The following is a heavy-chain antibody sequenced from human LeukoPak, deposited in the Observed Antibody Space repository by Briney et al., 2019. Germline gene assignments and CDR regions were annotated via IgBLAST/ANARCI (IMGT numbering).Heavy chain of an antibody. V-gene: IGHV1-46*01. CDR2: INPSGGST. CDR1: GYTFTSYY. CDR3: ARAGNVQLLSTVS. D-gene: IGHD2-2*01. Sequence: GASVKVSCKASGYTFTSYYMHWVRQTPGQGLEWMGIINPSGGSTSYAQKFQGRVTMTRDTSTSTVYMELSSLRSEDTAVYYCARAGNVQLLSTVSWGQGTLVTVSS. J-gene: IGHJ4*02.